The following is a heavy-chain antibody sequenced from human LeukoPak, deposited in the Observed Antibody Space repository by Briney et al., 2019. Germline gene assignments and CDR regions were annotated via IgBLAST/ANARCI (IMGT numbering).Heavy chain of an antibody. D-gene: IGHD6-19*01. J-gene: IGHJ4*02. CDR3: TRHRGSGFDY. CDR2: IYYSGST. Sequence: KPSETLPPSFTFSGGSISNYYWSWIRQPPGKGLEWIAYIYYSGSTNYNPSLKSRVAISVDTSKNHFSLKLSSVTAADTAIYYCTRHRGSGFDYWGRGTLVGVSS. CDR1: GGSISNYY. V-gene: IGHV4-59*08.